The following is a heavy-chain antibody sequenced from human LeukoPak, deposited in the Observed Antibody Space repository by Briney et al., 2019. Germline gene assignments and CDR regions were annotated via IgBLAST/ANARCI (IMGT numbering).Heavy chain of an antibody. CDR3: AAGPDYYYYYMDV. CDR1: GGTFSSYA. CDR2: IIPIFGTA. V-gene: IGHV1-69*13. Sequence: AASVRVSCKASGGTFSSYAISWVQQAPGQGLEWMGGIIPIFGTANYAQKFQGRVTITADESTSTAYMELSSLRSEDTAVYYCAAGPDYYYYYMDVWGKGTTVTISS. J-gene: IGHJ6*03.